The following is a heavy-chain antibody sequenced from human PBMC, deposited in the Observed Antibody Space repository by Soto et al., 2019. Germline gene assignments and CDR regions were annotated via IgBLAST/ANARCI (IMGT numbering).Heavy chain of an antibody. CDR2: INPHNGKT. D-gene: IGHD3-22*01. CDR1: GYTFTSYK. J-gene: IGHJ4*02. Sequence: VQLVQSGVEVKKPGASVKVSCEASGYTFTSYKISWLRQAPGQGLEWLGWINPHNGKTDNAQKVQDRVTMTADTSTSTAYMELRSVRSDDTAMYYCARLYSDGSGFYYREFDYWGQGTLVTVSS. CDR3: ARLYSDGSGFYYREFDY. V-gene: IGHV1-18*01.